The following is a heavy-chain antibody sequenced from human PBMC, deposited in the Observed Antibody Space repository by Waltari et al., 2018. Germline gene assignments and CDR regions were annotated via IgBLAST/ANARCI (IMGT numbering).Heavy chain of an antibody. D-gene: IGHD2-15*01. CDR3: ARHDGVARFDY. J-gene: IGHJ4*02. CDR2: INHSGST. CDR1: GGSFSGYY. V-gene: IGHV4-34*01. Sequence: QVQLQQWGAGLLKPSETLSLTCAVYGGSFSGYYWSWIRQPPGKGLEWIGEINHSGSTNDNPSLKSRVTISVDTSKNQSSLKLSSVTAADTAVYYCARHDGVARFDYWGQGTLVTVSS.